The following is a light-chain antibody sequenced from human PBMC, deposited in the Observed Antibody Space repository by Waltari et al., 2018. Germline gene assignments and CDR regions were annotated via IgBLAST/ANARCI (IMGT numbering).Light chain of an antibody. CDR3: QHYLRLPVT. J-gene: IGKJ1*01. CDR2: GAA. CDR1: QSVSRA. Sequence: SCRASQSVSRALTWYQQKPGQAPRLLIYGAATRATGIPDRFSGSGSGTDFSLTISRLEPDDFAVYYCQHYLRLPVTFGQGTTVEI. V-gene: IGKV3-20*01.